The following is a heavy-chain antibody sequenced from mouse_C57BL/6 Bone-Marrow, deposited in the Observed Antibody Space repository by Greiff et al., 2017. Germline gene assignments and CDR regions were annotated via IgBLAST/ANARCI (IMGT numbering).Heavy chain of an antibody. V-gene: IGHV5-17*01. J-gene: IGHJ4*01. CDR2: ISSGSSTI. CDR3: ARCYGPLFAMDY. Sequence: EVKLMESGGGLVKPGGSLKLSCAASGFTFSDYGMHWVRQAPEKGLEWVAYISSGSSTIYYADTVKGRFTISRDNAKNTLFLQMTSLRSEDTAMYYCARCYGPLFAMDYWGQGTSVTVSS. D-gene: IGHD1-1*01. CDR1: GFTFSDYG.